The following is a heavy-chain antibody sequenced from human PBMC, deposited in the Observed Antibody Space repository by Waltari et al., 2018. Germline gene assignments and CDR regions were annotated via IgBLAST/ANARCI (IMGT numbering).Heavy chain of an antibody. Sequence: QVQLVQSGAEVKKPGSSVKVSCKASGGTFSSYAISWVRQATGQGLEWMGGIIPIFGAANYAQKFQGRVTITADESTSTAYMELSSLRSEDTAVYYCARDGPMVRGVIINYFDYWGQGTLVTVSS. J-gene: IGHJ4*02. CDR2: IIPIFGAA. V-gene: IGHV1-69*01. CDR3: ARDGPMVRGVIINYFDY. D-gene: IGHD3-10*01. CDR1: GGTFSSYA.